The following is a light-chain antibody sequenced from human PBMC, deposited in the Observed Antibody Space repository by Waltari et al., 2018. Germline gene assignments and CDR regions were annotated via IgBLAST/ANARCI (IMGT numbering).Light chain of an antibody. CDR1: ESISIW. Sequence: DIQMTQSPSTLSASVGDKVTITCRAKESISIWLAWYQHKPGTAPKLLIYRASTLERGVPSRFSGAGAGTEFTLTISSLQPDDFETYDCQQYDSEAYTFGQGSKREIK. V-gene: IGKV1-5*03. CDR3: QQYDSEAYT. CDR2: RAS. J-gene: IGKJ2*01.